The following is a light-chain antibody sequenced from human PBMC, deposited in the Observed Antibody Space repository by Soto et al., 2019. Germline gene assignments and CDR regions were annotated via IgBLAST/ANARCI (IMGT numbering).Light chain of an antibody. V-gene: IGKV3-20*01. Sequence: EIVLTQSPGTLSLSPGERATLSCRASQSVSSSYLAWYHQKPGQTPRLLIYGASSRAPGIPDRFSGSGAGTDFPLTISRLEPEDFAVYYCQQYGSSPFTFGQGTKLEIK. J-gene: IGKJ2*01. CDR3: QQYGSSPFT. CDR1: QSVSSSY. CDR2: GAS.